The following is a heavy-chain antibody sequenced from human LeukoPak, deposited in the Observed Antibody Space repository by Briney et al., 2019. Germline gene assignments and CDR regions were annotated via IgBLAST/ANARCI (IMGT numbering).Heavy chain of an antibody. V-gene: IGHV1-18*01. CDR2: ISTYNGNT. Sequence: ASVKVSCKASGYTFTSYGISWVRQAPGQGLEWMGWISTYNGNTNYAQKLQGRVTMTTDTSTSTAYMELRSLRSGDTAVYYCARGPPYYYDSSGYRTPFFDYWGQGTLVTVSS. J-gene: IGHJ4*02. CDR1: GYTFTSYG. CDR3: ARGPPYYYDSSGYRTPFFDY. D-gene: IGHD3-22*01.